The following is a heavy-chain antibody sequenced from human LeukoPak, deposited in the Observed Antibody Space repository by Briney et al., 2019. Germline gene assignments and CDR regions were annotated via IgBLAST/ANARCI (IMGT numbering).Heavy chain of an antibody. CDR2: IYYSGST. CDR3: ARVSTGGVVY. D-gene: IGHD4-17*01. J-gene: IGHJ4*02. CDR1: GYSINSGYY. Sequence: PSETLSLTCTVSGYSINSGYYWGWIRQPPGKGLEWIGSIYYSGSTYYNPSLKSRVTISVDTSKNQFSLKLSSVTAADTAVYYCARVSTGGVVYWGQGTLVTVSS. V-gene: IGHV4-38-2*02.